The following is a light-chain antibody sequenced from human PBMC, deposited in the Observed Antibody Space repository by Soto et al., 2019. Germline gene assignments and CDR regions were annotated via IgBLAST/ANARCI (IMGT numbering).Light chain of an antibody. CDR3: KSADSSGTYVV. Sequence: SYELTQPPSVSVSPGQTARITCSGDALPKQYAYWYQQKPGQAPVLVIYKDSERPSGIPERFSGSSSWTTVTLTISGVQAEDEADYYCKSADSSGTYVVLGGGTK. CDR2: KDS. CDR1: ALPKQY. V-gene: IGLV3-25*02. J-gene: IGLJ2*01.